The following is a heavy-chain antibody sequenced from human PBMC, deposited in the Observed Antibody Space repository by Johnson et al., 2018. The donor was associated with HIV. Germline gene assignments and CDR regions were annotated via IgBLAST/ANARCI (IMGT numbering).Heavy chain of an antibody. J-gene: IGHJ3*01. CDR1: GFTFSSYA. V-gene: IGHV3-66*01. CDR3: ARGSSGSFDL. CDR2: IYSGGST. D-gene: IGHD3-10*01. Sequence: VQLVESGGGVVQPGRSLRLSCAASGFTFSSYAMHWVRQAPGKGLEWVSVIYSGGSTYYADSVKGRFTISRDNSKNTLYLQMNSLRAEDTALYYCARGSSGSFDLWGRGTMVTVSS.